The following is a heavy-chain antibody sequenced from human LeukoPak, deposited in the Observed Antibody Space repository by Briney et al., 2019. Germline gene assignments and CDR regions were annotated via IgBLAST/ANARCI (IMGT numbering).Heavy chain of an antibody. J-gene: IGHJ4*02. V-gene: IGHV3-66*02. CDR1: GFTVSSNY. D-gene: IGHD5-18*01. Sequence: GGSLRLSCAASGFTVSSNYMSWVRQAPGKGLEWVSVIYSGGSTYYADSVKGRFTISRDNSKNTLYLQMNSLRAEDTAVYYCARSGIQLWGFDHWGQGTLVTVSS. CDR3: ARSGIQLWGFDH. CDR2: IYSGGST.